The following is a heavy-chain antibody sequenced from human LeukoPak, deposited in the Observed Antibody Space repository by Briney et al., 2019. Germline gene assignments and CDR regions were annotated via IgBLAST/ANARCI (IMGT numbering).Heavy chain of an antibody. D-gene: IGHD3-22*01. J-gene: IGHJ3*01. CDR2: IYYSGST. CDR3: ARDPEYYDSSGYDF. V-gene: IGHV4-59*12. CDR1: GGSISSYY. Sequence: SETLSLTCTVSGGSISSYYWSWIRQPPGKGLEWIGYIYYSGSTNYNPSLKSRVTISVDTSKNQFSLKLSSVTAADTAVYYCARDPEYYDSSGYDFWGQGTMVTVSS.